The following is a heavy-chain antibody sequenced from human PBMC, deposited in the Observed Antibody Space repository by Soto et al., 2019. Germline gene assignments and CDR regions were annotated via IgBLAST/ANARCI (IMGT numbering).Heavy chain of an antibody. CDR3: ARGGQYDFWSGYYGEYYYYGMDV. D-gene: IGHD3-3*01. V-gene: IGHV4-59*01. CDR2: IYYSGST. J-gene: IGHJ6*02. CDR1: GGSISSYY. Sequence: TSETLSLTCTVSGGSISSYYWSWIRQPPGKGLEWIGYIYYSGSTNYNPSLRSRVTISVDTSKNQFSLKLSSVTAADTAVYYCARGGQYDFWSGYYGEYYYYGMDVWGQGTTVTVSS.